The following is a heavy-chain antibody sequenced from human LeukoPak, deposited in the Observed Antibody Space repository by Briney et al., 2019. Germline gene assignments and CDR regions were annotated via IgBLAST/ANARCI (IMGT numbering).Heavy chain of an antibody. Sequence: GGSLRLSCAASGFTFSSYAMHWVRQAPGKGLEWVGRIKSKTDGGTTDYAAPVKGRFTISRDDSKNTLYLQMNSLKTEDTAVYYCTTAGSYYYDSSGYWKWFDPWGQGTLVTVSS. V-gene: IGHV3-15*01. CDR3: TTAGSYYYDSSGYWKWFDP. J-gene: IGHJ5*02. D-gene: IGHD3-22*01. CDR2: IKSKTDGGTT. CDR1: GFTFSSYA.